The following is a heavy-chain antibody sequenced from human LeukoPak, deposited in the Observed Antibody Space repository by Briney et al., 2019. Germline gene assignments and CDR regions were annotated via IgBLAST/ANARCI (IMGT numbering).Heavy chain of an antibody. D-gene: IGHD1-26*01. CDR3: AKGDYSGSFYVAFDS. V-gene: IGHV3-30*18. CDR1: GFIFSSYS. CDR2: ISYDGSDK. J-gene: IGHJ3*01. Sequence: GGSLGLSCAASGFIFSSYSINWVRQAPGKGLEWVAVISYDGSDKYYADSVKGRFTISRDNSKNTLCLQMNSLKTEDTAVYYCAKGDYSGSFYVAFDSWGQGTMVTVSS.